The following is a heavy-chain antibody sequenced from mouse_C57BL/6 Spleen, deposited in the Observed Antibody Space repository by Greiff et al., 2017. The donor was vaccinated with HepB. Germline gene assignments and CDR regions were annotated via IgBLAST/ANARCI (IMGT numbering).Heavy chain of an antibody. J-gene: IGHJ4*01. D-gene: IGHD1-1*01. CDR2: IDPEDGDT. Sequence: EVQLQQSGAELVRPGASVKLSCTASGFNIKDYYMHWVKQRPEQGLEWIGRIDPEDGDTEYAPKFQGKATMTADTSSNTAYLQLSSLTSEDTAVYYCTTNYYGSLYAVDYWGQGTSVTVSS. CDR1: GFNIKDYY. CDR3: TTNYYGSLYAVDY. V-gene: IGHV14-1*01.